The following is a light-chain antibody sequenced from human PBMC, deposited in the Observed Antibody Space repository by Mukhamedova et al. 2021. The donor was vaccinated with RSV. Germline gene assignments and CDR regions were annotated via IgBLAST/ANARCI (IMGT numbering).Light chain of an antibody. Sequence: DVGGYNYVSWYQQHPGKAPKLMIYDVSNRPSGVSNRFSGSKSGNTASLTISGLQAEDEADYYCSSYTSSSTLVFGTGTKVTVL. CDR1: DVGGYNY. CDR2: DVS. J-gene: IGLJ1*01. CDR3: SSYTSSSTLV. V-gene: IGLV2-14*04.